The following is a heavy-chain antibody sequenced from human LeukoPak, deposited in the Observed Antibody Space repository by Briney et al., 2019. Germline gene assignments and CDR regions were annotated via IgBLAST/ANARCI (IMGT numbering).Heavy chain of an antibody. J-gene: IGHJ4*02. CDR2: ISGSGGST. D-gene: IGHD3-10*01. V-gene: IGHV3-23*01. Sequence: PGGSRRLSGAAPGSTFGSNAWSGAGQAPGRGWGGASAISGSGGSTYYADSVKGRFTISRDNSKNTLYLQMNSLRAEDTAVYYCAKGGIKWFGELLYIDYWGQGTLVTVSA. CDR3: AKGGIKWFGELLYIDY. CDR1: GSTFGSNA.